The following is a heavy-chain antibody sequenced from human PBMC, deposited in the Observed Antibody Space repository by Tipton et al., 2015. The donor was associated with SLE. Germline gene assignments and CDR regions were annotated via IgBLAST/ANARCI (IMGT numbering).Heavy chain of an antibody. Sequence: LRLSCTVSGGSMSTYYWSWIRLPPEKGLEWIGYIYYSGGTSYNPSLNSRVTISVDTSRNQFSLKLTSVTAADSAVYYCARYSLTNWHLDLWGRGTLVTVSS. CDR2: IYYSGGT. CDR3: ARYSLTNWHLDL. J-gene: IGHJ2*01. V-gene: IGHV4-59*01. D-gene: IGHD2-15*01. CDR1: GGSMSTYY.